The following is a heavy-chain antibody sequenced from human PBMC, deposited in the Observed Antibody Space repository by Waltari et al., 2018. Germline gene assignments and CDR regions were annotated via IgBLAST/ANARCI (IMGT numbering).Heavy chain of an antibody. CDR1: GFIFSAYY. CDR3: ARVSGSYGFFGEDWHFDL. CDR2: IRTSGGAM. Sequence: QVRLVESGGGLVKPGGSLRLSCAASGFIFSAYYMAWIRQTPGKGLEWVSYIRTSGGAMYYADSVKGRFTISRDNAKNSLYLQMNSLRAEDTAVYYCARVSGSYGFFGEDWHFDLWGRGTLVTVSS. J-gene: IGHJ2*01. V-gene: IGHV3-11*04. D-gene: IGHD3-16*02.